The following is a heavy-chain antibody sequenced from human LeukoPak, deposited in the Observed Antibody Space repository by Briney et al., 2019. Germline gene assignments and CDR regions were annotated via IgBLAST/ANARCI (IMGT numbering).Heavy chain of an antibody. CDR1: GYTFTSYY. CDR3: ARELAPNVIPAAYFDY. Sequence: ASVKVSCKASGYTFTSYYMHWVRQAPGQGLEWMGIINPSGGSTSYAQKFQGRVTMTRDTSTSTVHMELSSLRSEDTAVYYCARELAPNVIPAAYFDYWGQGTLVTVSS. CDR2: INPSGGST. D-gene: IGHD2-2*01. J-gene: IGHJ4*02. V-gene: IGHV1-46*01.